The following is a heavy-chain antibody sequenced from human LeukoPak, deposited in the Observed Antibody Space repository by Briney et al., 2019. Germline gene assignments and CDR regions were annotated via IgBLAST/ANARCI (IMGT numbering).Heavy chain of an antibody. Sequence: GGSRRLSCAASGFTFSSYAMSWVRQAPGKGLEWVSAISGSGGSTYYADSVKGRFTISRDNSKNTLYLQMNSLRAEDTAVYYCAKGARITMIVVVSTPFDYWGQGTLVTVSS. V-gene: IGHV3-23*01. J-gene: IGHJ4*02. CDR3: AKGARITMIVVVSTPFDY. CDR1: GFTFSSYA. CDR2: ISGSGGST. D-gene: IGHD3-22*01.